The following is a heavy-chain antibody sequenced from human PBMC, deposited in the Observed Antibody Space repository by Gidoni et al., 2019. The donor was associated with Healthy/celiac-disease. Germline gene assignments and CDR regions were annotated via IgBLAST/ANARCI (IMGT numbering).Heavy chain of an antibody. CDR1: GCRCRSYD. CDR2: IVPAGDT. V-gene: IGHV3-13*01. D-gene: IGHD1-26*01. CDR3: ARVRKGGGADWYFDL. Sequence: EVQLGESGGGWVQPGGALRLSGAAAGCRCRSYDMHLVRQAPGKGLDLVSAIVPAGDTYSPGSVKCRFTLSRENAKYSLYLQMHSLRAGDPAVYYCARVRKGGGADWYFDLWGRGTLVTVSS. J-gene: IGHJ2*01.